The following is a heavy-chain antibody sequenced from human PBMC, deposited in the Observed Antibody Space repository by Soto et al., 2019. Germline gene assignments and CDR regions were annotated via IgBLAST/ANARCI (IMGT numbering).Heavy chain of an antibody. D-gene: IGHD4-4*01. CDR2: ISFDGANK. J-gene: IGHJ1*01. CDR1: GFTFSNFP. Sequence: AGSLRLSCAGSGFTFSNFPLRWGRQAPGAGLEWVAGISFDGANKYYAESVKGRFALSRDNSKNTVFLQMNSLRRDDTAIYYCARRTLVTTRYFVHWGQGTQVTVSS. CDR3: ARRTLVTTRYFVH. V-gene: IGHV3-30*09.